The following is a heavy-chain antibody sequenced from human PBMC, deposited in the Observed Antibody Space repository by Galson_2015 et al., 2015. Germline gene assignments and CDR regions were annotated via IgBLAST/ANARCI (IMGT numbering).Heavy chain of an antibody. Sequence: SETLSLTCAVSGGSISSSNWWSWVRQPQGKGLEWIGEIYHSGSTNYNPSLKSRVTISVDKSKNQFSLKLSSVTAADTAVYYCAGPVVVVSDAFDIWGQGTMVTVSS. V-gene: IGHV4-4*02. D-gene: IGHD2-15*01. CDR2: IYHSGST. J-gene: IGHJ3*02. CDR3: AGPVVVVSDAFDI. CDR1: GGSISSSNW.